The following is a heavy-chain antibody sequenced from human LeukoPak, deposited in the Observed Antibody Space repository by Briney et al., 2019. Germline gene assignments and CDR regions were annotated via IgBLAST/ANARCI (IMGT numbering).Heavy chain of an antibody. CDR1: GYTFTGYY. V-gene: IGHV1-2*02. CDR3: ARDLSSTGTTAYYYYYMDV. D-gene: IGHD1-1*01. J-gene: IGHJ6*03. CDR2: INPNSGGT. Sequence: ASVKVSCKASGYTFTGYYMHWVRQAPGQGLEWMGWINPNSGGTNYAQKFQGRVTKTRDTSISTAYMELSRLRSDDTAVYYCARDLSSTGTTAYYYYYMDVWGKGTTVTVSS.